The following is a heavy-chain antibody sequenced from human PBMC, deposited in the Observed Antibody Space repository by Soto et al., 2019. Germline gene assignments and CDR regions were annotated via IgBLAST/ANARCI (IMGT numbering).Heavy chain of an antibody. V-gene: IGHV4-61*01. D-gene: IGHD3-16*01. J-gene: IGHJ4*02. CDR2: IYYSGST. Sequence: SETMSLTCTVSGGSISSPNFYWSWIRQQPGKSIERIGHIYYSGSTNYHPSLKSRVTISVDTSKNQFSLKLSSVTSADSAVYYCARRYGGNFDYWGQGTLVTSPQ. CDR1: GGSISSPNFY. CDR3: ARRYGGNFDY.